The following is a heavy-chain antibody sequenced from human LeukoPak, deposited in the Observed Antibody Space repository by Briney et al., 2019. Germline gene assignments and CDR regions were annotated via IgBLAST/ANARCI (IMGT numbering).Heavy chain of an antibody. D-gene: IGHD2-2*01. CDR2: MYTSGST. J-gene: IGHJ4*02. CDR1: GGSISSATYY. CDR3: ARGRRHCNSTSCYQEDY. V-gene: IGHV4-61*09. Sequence: SETLSLTCTVSGGSISSATYYWSWIRQPAGKGLEWIGHMYTSGSTNYNPSLKSRVTISVDTSKNRSSLKLNSATASDTAVYYCARGRRHCNSTSCYQEDYWGQGTLVTVSA.